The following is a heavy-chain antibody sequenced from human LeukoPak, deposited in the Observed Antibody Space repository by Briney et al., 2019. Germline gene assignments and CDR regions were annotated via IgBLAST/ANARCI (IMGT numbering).Heavy chain of an antibody. D-gene: IGHD3-22*01. J-gene: IGHJ4*02. CDR3: ARAYYYDSSGYHKNYYFDY. Sequence: TSETLSLTCAVYGGSFSGYYWSWIRQPPGKGLEWIGEINHSGSTNYNPSLKSRVTISVDTSKNQFSLKLSSVTAADTAVYYCARAYYYDSSGYHKNYYFDYWGQGTLVTASS. CDR1: GGSFSGYY. V-gene: IGHV4-34*01. CDR2: INHSGST.